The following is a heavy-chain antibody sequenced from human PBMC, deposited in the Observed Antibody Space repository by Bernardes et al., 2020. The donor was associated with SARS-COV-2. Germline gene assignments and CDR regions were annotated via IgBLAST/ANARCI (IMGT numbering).Heavy chain of an antibody. D-gene: IGHD4-17*01. V-gene: IGHV3-21*01. CDR2: ISSSGSYI. CDR3: SRGPYTVTTGNWYFDL. J-gene: IGHJ2*01. CDR1: GFTFSSYN. Sequence: GGSLRLSCAASGFTFSSYNMHWVRQAPGKGLEWVSCISSSGSYIYYADSVKGRFTISRDNAKNSVFLQMNSQRAEDTAVYYCSRGPYTVTTGNWYFDLWGCGSLVTV.